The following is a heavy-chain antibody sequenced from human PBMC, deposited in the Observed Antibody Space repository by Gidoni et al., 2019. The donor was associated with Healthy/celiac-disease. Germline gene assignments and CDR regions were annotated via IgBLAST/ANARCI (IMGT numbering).Heavy chain of an antibody. Sequence: QVQLQESGPGLVKPSETLSLTCTVSGGSISSYYWSWIRQPPGKGLEWIGDIYYSGSTNYNPSLKSRATISVDTSKNQFSLKLSSVTAADTAVYYCARIAAAGTLFDYWGQGTLVTVSS. D-gene: IGHD6-13*01. CDR1: GGSISSYY. CDR3: ARIAAAGTLFDY. J-gene: IGHJ4*02. CDR2: IYYSGST. V-gene: IGHV4-59*01.